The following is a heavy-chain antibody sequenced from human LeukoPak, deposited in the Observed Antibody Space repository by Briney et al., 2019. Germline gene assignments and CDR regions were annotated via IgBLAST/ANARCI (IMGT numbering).Heavy chain of an antibody. Sequence: SETLSLTCAVSGDSISSGGYSWSWIRQPPGKGLEWIGYIYYSGSTYYNPSLKSRVTISVDTSKNQCSLKLGSVTAADTAVYYCAREVGWLHPEASFDFWGQGTMVTVSS. CDR3: AREVGWLHPEASFDF. D-gene: IGHD5-12*01. CDR1: GDSISSGGYS. V-gene: IGHV4-30-4*07. J-gene: IGHJ3*01. CDR2: IYYSGST.